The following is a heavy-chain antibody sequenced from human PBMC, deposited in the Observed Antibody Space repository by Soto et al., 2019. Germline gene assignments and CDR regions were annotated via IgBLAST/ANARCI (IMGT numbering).Heavy chain of an antibody. CDR3: ASQRYYGMDV. CDR2: INSDGSST. CDR1: GFTFSSYW. Sequence: GGSLRLSCAASGFTFSSYWMHWVRQAPGKGLGWVSRINSDGSSTSYADSVKGRFTISRDNAKNTLYLQMNSLRAEDTAVYYCASQRYYGMDVWGQGTTVTVSS. J-gene: IGHJ6*02. V-gene: IGHV3-74*01.